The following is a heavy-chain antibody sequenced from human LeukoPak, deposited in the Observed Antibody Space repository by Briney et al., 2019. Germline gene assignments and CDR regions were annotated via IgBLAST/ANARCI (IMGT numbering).Heavy chain of an antibody. CDR2: IIPIFGTA. D-gene: IGHD5-24*01. J-gene: IGHJ4*02. CDR3: AREERRDGYNYFDY. Sequence: SVKVSCKVSVGTFSSYAMSWVRQAPGQRLEWMGRIIPIFGTANYAQKFQGRVTMTTDESTSTAYMELSSLRSEDTALYYCAREERRDGYNYFDYWGQGTLVTVSS. V-gene: IGHV1-69*05. CDR1: VGTFSSYA.